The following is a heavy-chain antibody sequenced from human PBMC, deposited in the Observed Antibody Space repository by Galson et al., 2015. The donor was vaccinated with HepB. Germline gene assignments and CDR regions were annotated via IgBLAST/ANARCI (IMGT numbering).Heavy chain of an antibody. V-gene: IGHV1-24*01. CDR1: GYSLTDLS. D-gene: IGHD1-1*01. Sequence: SVKVSCKVSGYSLTDLSMHWVRQAPGKGLEWMGGFDPERGETIYSQKFQGRVTMTEDTSTDTAYMELSSLRSEDTAMYYCATLEGRTGDAFDIWGQGTMVTVSS. J-gene: IGHJ3*02. CDR2: FDPERGET. CDR3: ATLEGRTGDAFDI.